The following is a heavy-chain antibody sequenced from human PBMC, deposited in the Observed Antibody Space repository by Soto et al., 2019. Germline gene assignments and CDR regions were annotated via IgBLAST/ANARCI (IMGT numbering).Heavy chain of an antibody. CDR2: IIPIFGTA. V-gene: IGHV1-69*01. Sequence: QVQLVQSGAEVKKPGSSVKVSCKASGGTFSSYAISWVRQAPGQGLEWMGGIIPIFGTANYAQKFQGRVTITADESTSTAYMGLSSLRSEDTAVYYCARGRGHYYDSSGRSSYWYFDLWGRGTLVTVSS. J-gene: IGHJ2*01. D-gene: IGHD3-22*01. CDR3: ARGRGHYYDSSGRSSYWYFDL. CDR1: GGTFSSYA.